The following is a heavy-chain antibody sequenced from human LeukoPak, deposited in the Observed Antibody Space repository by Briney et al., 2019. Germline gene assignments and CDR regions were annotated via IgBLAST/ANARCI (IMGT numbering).Heavy chain of an antibody. V-gene: IGHV5-10-1*01. CDR1: GYTLTNYW. D-gene: IGHD5-12*01. J-gene: IGHJ3*02. Sequence: GESLKISCKGSGYTLTNYWISWVRQMPGKGLEWMGRIDPSDSYTIYNPSFQGHVTISDDKSINTAYLQRSSLEASDTAMYYCTRRRYSGDAFDIWGQGTMVTVSS. CDR3: TRRRYSGDAFDI. CDR2: IDPSDSYT.